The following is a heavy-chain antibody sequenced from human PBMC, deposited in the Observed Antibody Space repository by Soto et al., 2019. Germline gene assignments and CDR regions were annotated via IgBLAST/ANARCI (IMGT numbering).Heavy chain of an antibody. CDR3: ARDYDFWSGYPYYYGMDV. D-gene: IGHD3-3*01. V-gene: IGHV3-48*02. J-gene: IGHJ6*02. Sequence: VGSLRLSCAASGFTFSSYSMNWVRQAPGKGLEWVSYISSSSTIYYADSVKGRFTISRDNAKNSLYLQMNSLRDEDTAVYYCARDYDFWSGYPYYYGMDVWGQGTTVTAP. CDR1: GFTFSSYS. CDR2: ISSSSTI.